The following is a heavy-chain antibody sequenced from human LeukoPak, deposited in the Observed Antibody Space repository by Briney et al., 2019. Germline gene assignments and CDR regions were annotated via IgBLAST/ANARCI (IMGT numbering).Heavy chain of an antibody. CDR3: ASMDTAMAKVSADMDV. CDR2: ISRSGGTI. CDR1: GFTFSSYA. J-gene: IGHJ6*02. V-gene: IGHV3-48*04. Sequence: GGSLRLSCAASGFTFSSYAMSWVRQAPGKGLEWVSYISRSGGTIYYADSVKGRFTISRDNAKNSLYLQMNSLRAEDTAVYYCASMDTAMAKVSADMDVWGQGTTVTVSS. D-gene: IGHD5-18*01.